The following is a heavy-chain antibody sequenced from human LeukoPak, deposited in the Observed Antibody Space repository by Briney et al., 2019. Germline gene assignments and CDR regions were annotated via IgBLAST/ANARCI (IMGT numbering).Heavy chain of an antibody. CDR2: IYYSGST. CDR3: ARSIVGAPEYFQH. V-gene: IGHV4-61*01. Sequence: SETLSLTCTVSGGSINSSSYYWSWIRQPPGKGLEWIGYIYYSGSTNYNPSLKSRVTISVDTSKNQFSLKLSSVTAADTAVYYCARSIVGAPEYFQHWGQGTLVTVSS. CDR1: GGSINSSSYY. J-gene: IGHJ1*01. D-gene: IGHD1-26*01.